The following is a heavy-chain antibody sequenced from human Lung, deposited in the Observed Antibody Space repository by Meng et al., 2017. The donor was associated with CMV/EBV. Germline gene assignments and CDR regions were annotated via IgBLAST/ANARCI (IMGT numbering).Heavy chain of an antibody. J-gene: IGHJ5*02. CDR3: ARGSVPLSWFDP. Sequence: CTVSGCSMSSGDYCWTWIRQPPGKGLEWIGYIYYSGSTYYSPSLKSRVTISVDTSKKQFSLKLSSVTAADTAVYYCARGSVPLSWFDPWGQGTLVTVSS. CDR2: IYYSGST. D-gene: IGHD5/OR15-5a*01. V-gene: IGHV4-30-4*01. CDR1: GCSMSSGDYC.